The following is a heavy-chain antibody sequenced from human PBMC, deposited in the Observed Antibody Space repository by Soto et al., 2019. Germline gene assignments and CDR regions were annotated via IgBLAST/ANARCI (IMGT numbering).Heavy chain of an antibody. CDR3: AKDGELKAPPDY. J-gene: IGHJ4*02. CDR1: GFTFSSYG. CDR2: ISYDGSNK. V-gene: IGHV3-30*18. D-gene: IGHD1-26*01. Sequence: ESGGGVVQPGRSLRLSCAASGFTFSSYGMHWVRQAPGKGLEWVAVISYDGSNKYYADSVKGRFTISRDNSKNTLYLQMNSLRAEDTAVYYCAKDGELKAPPDYWGQGTLVTVSS.